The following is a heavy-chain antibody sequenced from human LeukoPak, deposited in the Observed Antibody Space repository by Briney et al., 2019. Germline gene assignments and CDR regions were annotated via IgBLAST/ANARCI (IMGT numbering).Heavy chain of an antibody. CDR2: IYYSGST. CDR1: GGSISSGDYY. J-gene: IGHJ4*02. CDR3: ARRSGSYPSYYFDY. D-gene: IGHD1-26*01. Sequence: SETLSLTCTVSGGSISSGDYYWGWIRQPPGKGLEWIGSIYYSGSTYHNPSLKSRVTISVDTSKNQFSLKLSSVTAADTAVYYCARRSGSYPSYYFDYWGQGTLVTVSS. V-gene: IGHV4-39*01.